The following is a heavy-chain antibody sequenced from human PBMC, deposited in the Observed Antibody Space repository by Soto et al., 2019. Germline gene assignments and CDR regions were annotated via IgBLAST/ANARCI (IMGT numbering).Heavy chain of an antibody. J-gene: IGHJ4*02. D-gene: IGHD1-26*01. CDR1: RFTFSTYE. Sequence: GGSLRLSCAASRFTFSTYEMHWVRQAPGKGLEWVSYISSSGNTVYYADSVKGRFTISRDNTKNTLYLQMNSLRAEDTAVYYCARGPPGSWSYYFDYWGQGTLVTVSS. CDR3: ARGPPGSWSYYFDY. V-gene: IGHV3-48*03. CDR2: ISSSGNTV.